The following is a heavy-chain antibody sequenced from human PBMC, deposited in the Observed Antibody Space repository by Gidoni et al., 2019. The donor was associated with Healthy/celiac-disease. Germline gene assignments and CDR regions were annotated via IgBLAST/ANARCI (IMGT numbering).Heavy chain of an antibody. Sequence: QVQLQESGPGLVQPSQTLSLTCPVSGGPFISGAYYWSWIRKPPGKGLEWIGYIYYSGSTYYNPSLKSRVTISVDTSKNQFSLKLSSVTAADTAVYYCASGICGPARGWFDHWGQGTLVTVSS. D-gene: IGHD3-3*01. V-gene: IGHV4-30-4*01. J-gene: IGHJ5*02. CDR1: GGPFISGAYY. CDR2: IYYSGST. CDR3: ASGICGPARGWFDH.